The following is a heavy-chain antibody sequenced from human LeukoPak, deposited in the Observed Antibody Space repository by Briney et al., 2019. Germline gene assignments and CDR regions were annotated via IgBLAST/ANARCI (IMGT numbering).Heavy chain of an antibody. J-gene: IGHJ4*02. CDR3: NVGVPATMRDFDY. Sequence: PWGSLRLSCAASGFTFSSYAMNWVRQAPGKGLEWVSYNDSSGDTIYYADSVKGRFTMSRDNAKNSLYLQMNSLRAEDTAVYYCNVGVPATMRDFDYWGQGALVTVSS. CDR2: NDSSGDTI. V-gene: IGHV3-48*03. D-gene: IGHD2-2*01. CDR1: GFTFSSYA.